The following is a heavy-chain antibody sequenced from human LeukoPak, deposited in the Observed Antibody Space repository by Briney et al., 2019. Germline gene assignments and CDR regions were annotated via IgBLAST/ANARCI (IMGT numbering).Heavy chain of an antibody. D-gene: IGHD3-10*01. J-gene: IGHJ3*02. CDR3: ARESGPYGSGAFDI. CDR2: IIPIFGTA. CDR1: GGTFSSYA. V-gene: IGHV1-69*13. Sequence: SVKVSCKASGGTFSSYAISWVRQAPGQGLAWMGGIIPIFGTANYAQKFQGRVTITADESTSTAYMELSSLRSEVTAVYYCARESGPYGSGAFDIWGQGTMVTVSS.